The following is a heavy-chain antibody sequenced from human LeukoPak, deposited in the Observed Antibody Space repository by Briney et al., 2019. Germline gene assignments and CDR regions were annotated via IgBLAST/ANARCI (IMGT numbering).Heavy chain of an antibody. V-gene: IGHV3-23*01. CDR1: GFTFSSYA. CDR2: ISGSGGST. J-gene: IGHJ4*02. D-gene: IGHD1-26*01. CDR3: ARDRVGATTVSYDY. Sequence: PGGSLRLSCAASGFTFSSYAMSWVRQAPGKGLEWVSAISGSGGSTYYADSVKGRFTISRDNSKNTLYLQMNSLRAEDTAVYYCARDRVGATTVSYDYWGQGTLVTVSS.